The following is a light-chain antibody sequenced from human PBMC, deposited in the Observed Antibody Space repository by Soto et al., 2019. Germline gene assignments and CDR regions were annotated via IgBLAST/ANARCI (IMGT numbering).Light chain of an antibody. V-gene: IGLV1-40*01. J-gene: IGLJ1*01. Sequence: QSVLTQPPSVSGAPGQRVTISRTGSSSNIGAGYDVHWYQQLPGTAPKLLIYGNSNRPSGVPDRFSGSKSGTSASLAITGLQAEDEADYYCQSYDSSLSAHVFGTGTKVTVL. CDR3: QSYDSSLSAHV. CDR1: SSNIGAGYD. CDR2: GNS.